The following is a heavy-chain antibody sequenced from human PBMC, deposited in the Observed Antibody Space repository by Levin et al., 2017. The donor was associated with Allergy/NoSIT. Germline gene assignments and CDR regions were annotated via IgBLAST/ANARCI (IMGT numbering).Heavy chain of an antibody. Sequence: PGGSLRLSCAVYGGSFSGYYWSWIRQPPGKGLEWIGEINHSGSTNYNPSLKSRVTISVDTSKNQFSLKLSSVTAADTAVYYCATSHYDFWSGYYNPTYYFDYWGQGTLVTVSS. CDR1: GGSFSGYY. D-gene: IGHD3-3*01. CDR2: INHSGST. V-gene: IGHV4-34*01. CDR3: ATSHYDFWSGYYNPTYYFDY. J-gene: IGHJ4*02.